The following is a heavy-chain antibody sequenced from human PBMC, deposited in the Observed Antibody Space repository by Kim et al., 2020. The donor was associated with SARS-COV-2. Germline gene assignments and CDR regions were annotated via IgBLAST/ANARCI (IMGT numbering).Heavy chain of an antibody. D-gene: IGHD2-8*01. V-gene: IGHV1-69*13. CDR1: GGTFSSYA. CDR2: IIPIFGTA. Sequence: SVKVSCKASGGTFSSYAITWVRQAPGQGLEWMGGIIPIFGTANYAQKFQGRVIITADESTSTAYMDLSSLRSEDTAVYYCAQEGKTDLIRGNLDYWGQGTLVTVSS. CDR3: AQEGKTDLIRGNLDY. J-gene: IGHJ4*02.